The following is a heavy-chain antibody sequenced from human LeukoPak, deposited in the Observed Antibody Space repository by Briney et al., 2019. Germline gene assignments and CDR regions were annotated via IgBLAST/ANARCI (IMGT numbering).Heavy chain of an antibody. Sequence: ASVKVSCKASGYTSTSYGISGVRQAPGQGLEGVGWSSAYNGKTNYAQKRQGRVTMTTDTSTSTAYIELRRLRQDDTAVYYCAADSGGRGAGSYLIAYWGQGTLVTVSS. CDR2: SSAYNGKT. J-gene: IGHJ4*02. CDR3: AADSGGRGAGSYLIAY. CDR1: GYTSTSYG. D-gene: IGHD3-10*01. V-gene: IGHV1-18*01.